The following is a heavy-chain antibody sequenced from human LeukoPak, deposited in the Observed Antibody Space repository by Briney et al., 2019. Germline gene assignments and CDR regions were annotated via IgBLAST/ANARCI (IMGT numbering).Heavy chain of an antibody. Sequence: PSETLSLTCTVSGGSISSYYWSWIRQPPGKGLEWIGYIYYSGSTNYNPSLKSRVTISVDTSKNQFSLKLSSVTAADTAVYYCARGGPLWFGELYFDYWGQGTLVTVSS. CDR3: ARGGPLWFGELYFDY. J-gene: IGHJ4*02. D-gene: IGHD3-10*01. V-gene: IGHV4-59*01. CDR1: GGSISSYY. CDR2: IYYSGST.